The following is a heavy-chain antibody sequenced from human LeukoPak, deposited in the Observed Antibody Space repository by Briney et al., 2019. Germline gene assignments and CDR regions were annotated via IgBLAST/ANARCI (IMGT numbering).Heavy chain of an antibody. V-gene: IGHV4-30-2*01. J-gene: IGHJ5*02. Sequence: SQTLSLTCAVSGGSISSGGYSWSWIRQPPGKGLEWIGYIYHSGSTYYNPSLKSRVTISVDRSKNQFSLKLSSVTAADTAVYYCARLKTHYVEVATIYNWFDPWGQGTLVTVSS. CDR2: IYHSGST. CDR3: ARLKTHYVEVATIYNWFDP. D-gene: IGHD5-24*01. CDR1: GGSISSGGYS.